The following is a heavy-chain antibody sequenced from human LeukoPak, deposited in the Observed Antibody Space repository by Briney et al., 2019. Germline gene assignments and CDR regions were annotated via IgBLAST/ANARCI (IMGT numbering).Heavy chain of an antibody. D-gene: IGHD6-6*01. CDR3: ARDPPYYSSSSHELDY. Sequence: GGSLRPSCAASGFTFSTYWMSWVRPAPGKGLGWVANIKQDGSEKYYVDSVKGRFTIYRDNAKNSLYLQMNSLRAEDTAVYYCARDPPYYSSSSHELDYWGQGTLVTVSS. J-gene: IGHJ4*02. CDR1: GFTFSTYW. CDR2: IKQDGSEK. V-gene: IGHV3-7*01.